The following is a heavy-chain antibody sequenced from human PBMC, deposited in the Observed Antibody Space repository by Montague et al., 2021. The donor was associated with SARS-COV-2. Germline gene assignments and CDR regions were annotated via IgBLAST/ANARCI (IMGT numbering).Heavy chain of an antibody. V-gene: IGHV2-5*02. CDR1: GFSLNTDGVG. CDR2: IYWDGDQ. J-gene: IGHJ3*01. D-gene: IGHD3-3*01. Sequence: PALVKPTQTLTLTCALSGFSLNTDGVGVAWIRRPPGKALEWLALIYWDGDQRYSPSLKTRLTITKDTSKNRVVLTMTNLDPVDTATYYCARRYDFYRAEAFDARGQGTMLTVSS. CDR3: ARRYDFYRAEAFDA.